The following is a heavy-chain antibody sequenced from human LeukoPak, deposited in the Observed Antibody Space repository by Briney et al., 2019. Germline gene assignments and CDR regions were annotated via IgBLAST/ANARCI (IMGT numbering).Heavy chain of an antibody. D-gene: IGHD6-13*01. CDR1: GGSISSGDYY. J-gene: IGHJ4*02. Sequence: SSETLSLTCTVSGGSISSGDYYWSWVRQPPGKGLEWIGYIYYTGSTYYNPSLKSRVTISVDTSKNQFSLKLSSVPAADTTVYYCARDLEAAAAPDYWGEGTLDSVPS. V-gene: IGHV4-30-4*08. CDR2: IYYTGST. CDR3: ARDLEAAAAPDY.